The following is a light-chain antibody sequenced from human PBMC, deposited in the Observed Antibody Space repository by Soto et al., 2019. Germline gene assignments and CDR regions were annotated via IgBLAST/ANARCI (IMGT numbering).Light chain of an antibody. Sequence: HSALTQPRSVSGSPGQSVTISCTGTSSDVGGYNYVSWYQQHPGKAPKLMIYDVSKRPSGVPDRFSGSKSGNTASLTISGLQAEDEADYYCCSYAGSYTFEGFGGGTKLTVL. CDR2: DVS. CDR3: CSYAGSYTFEG. CDR1: SSDVGGYNY. J-gene: IGLJ3*02. V-gene: IGLV2-11*01.